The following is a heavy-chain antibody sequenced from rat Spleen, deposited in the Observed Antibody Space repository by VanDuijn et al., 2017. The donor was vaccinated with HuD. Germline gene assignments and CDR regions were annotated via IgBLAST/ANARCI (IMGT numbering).Heavy chain of an antibody. CDR2: ITPSGNFT. CDR3: ATTPGRPFAY. V-gene: IGHV5-25*01. Sequence: EVQLVESGGGLVQPGTSMKLSCAASGFTFSNYYMAWVRQAPTKGLEWVASITPSGNFTPYRDSVKGRFAISRDNAKNILFLQMDSLRSEDTATYYCATTPGRPFAYWGQGTLVTVSS. D-gene: IGHD5-1*01. CDR1: GFTFSNYY. J-gene: IGHJ3*01.